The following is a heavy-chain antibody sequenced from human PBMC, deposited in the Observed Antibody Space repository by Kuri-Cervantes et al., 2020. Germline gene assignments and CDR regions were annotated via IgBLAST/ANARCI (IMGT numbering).Heavy chain of an antibody. CDR2: INHSGST. CDR3: ACLSNSRGGY. V-gene: IGHV4-4*02. J-gene: IGHJ4*02. D-gene: IGHD6-6*01. Sequence: SETLSLTCAVSGGSSSSSNWWSWVRQPPGKGLEWIGEINHSGSTNYNPSLKSRVTISVDTSKNQFSLKLSSVTAADTAVYYCACLSNSRGGYRGQGTLVTVSS. CDR1: GGSSSSSNW.